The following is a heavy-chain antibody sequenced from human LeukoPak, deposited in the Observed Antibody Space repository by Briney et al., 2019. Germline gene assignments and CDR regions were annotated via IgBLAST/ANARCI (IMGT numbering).Heavy chain of an antibody. D-gene: IGHD1-26*01. J-gene: IGHJ4*02. CDR1: GFSFCSYT. Sequence: PGGSLRLSCAASGFSFCSYTMQWVRQAPGKGLGWVAIISYDASHIYYADSVKGRFTISRDNSKNTLYLQMNSLGTEDTAVYNCAKDSTSGTYYFDFWGQGTLVTVSS. V-gene: IGHV3-30*01. CDR2: ISYDASHI. CDR3: AKDSTSGTYYFDF.